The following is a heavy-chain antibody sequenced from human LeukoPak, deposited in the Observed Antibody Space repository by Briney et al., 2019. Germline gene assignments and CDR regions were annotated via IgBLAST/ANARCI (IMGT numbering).Heavy chain of an antibody. CDR2: IYTSGST. V-gene: IGHV4-4*09. D-gene: IGHD6-6*01. CDR3: ARRRAVSGHGSSSDAFDI. Sequence: SETLSLTCTVSGGSISSYYWSWIRQPPGKGLEWIGYIYTSGSTNYNPSLKCRVTISVDTSKNQFSLKLSSVTAADTAVYYCARRRAVSGHGSSSDAFDIWGQGTMVTVSS. CDR1: GGSISSYY. J-gene: IGHJ3*02.